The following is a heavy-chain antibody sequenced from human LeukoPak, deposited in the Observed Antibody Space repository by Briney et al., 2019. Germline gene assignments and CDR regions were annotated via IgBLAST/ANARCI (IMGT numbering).Heavy chain of an antibody. D-gene: IGHD3-22*01. V-gene: IGHV3-23*01. CDR1: GFTFSTFA. J-gene: IGHJ6*03. CDR2: IFPSGGEI. CDR3: ARDRGSMMGLGYYMDV. Sequence: GGSLRLSCAASGFTFSTFAMIWVRQPPGKGLEWVSSIFPSGGEIHYADSVRGRFTISRDNSKSTLSLQMNSLRAEDTAVYYCARDRGSMMGLGYYMDVWGKGTTVTVSS.